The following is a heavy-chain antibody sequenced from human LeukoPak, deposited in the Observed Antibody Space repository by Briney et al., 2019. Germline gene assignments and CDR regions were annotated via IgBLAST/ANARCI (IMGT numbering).Heavy chain of an antibody. CDR1: GFTFSSYA. CDR2: ISYDGSNK. CDR3: AREKRSVTASFDY. D-gene: IGHD4-17*01. Sequence: GGSLRLSCAASGFTFSSYAMHWVRQAPVKGLEWVAVISYDGSNKYYADSVKGRFTISRDNSKNTLYLQMNSLRAEDTAVYYCAREKRSVTASFDYWGQGTLVTVSS. V-gene: IGHV3-30-3*01. J-gene: IGHJ4*02.